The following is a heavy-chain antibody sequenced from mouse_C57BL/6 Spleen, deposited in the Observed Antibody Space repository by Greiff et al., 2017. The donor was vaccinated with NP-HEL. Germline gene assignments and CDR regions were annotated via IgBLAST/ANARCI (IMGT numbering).Heavy chain of an antibody. CDR3: ARGDGYSDFDC. CDR2: INPSSGYT. J-gene: IGHJ2*01. Sequence: QVQLQQSGADLARPGASVKMSCKASGYTFTSYTMHWVKQRPGQGLEWIGYINPSSGYTKYNQKFKDKATFTADKSSSTTYMQLSSLTSEDSAVDYCARGDGYSDFDCWGQGTTLTVSS. D-gene: IGHD2-3*01. CDR1: GYTFTSYT. V-gene: IGHV1-4*01.